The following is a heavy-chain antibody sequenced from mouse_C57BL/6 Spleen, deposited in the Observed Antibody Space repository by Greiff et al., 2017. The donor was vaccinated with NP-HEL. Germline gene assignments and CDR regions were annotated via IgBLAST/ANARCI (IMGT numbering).Heavy chain of an antibody. CDR3: ARGGLYSNPYWYFDV. V-gene: IGHV5-4*03. Sequence: EVKLMESGGGLVKPGGSLKLSCAASGFTFSSYAMSWVRQTPEKRLEWVATISDGGSYTYYPDNVKGRFTISRDNAKNNLYLQMSHLKSEDTAMYYCARGGLYSNPYWYFDVWGTGTTVTVSS. CDR2: ISDGGSYT. J-gene: IGHJ1*03. D-gene: IGHD2-5*01. CDR1: GFTFSSYA.